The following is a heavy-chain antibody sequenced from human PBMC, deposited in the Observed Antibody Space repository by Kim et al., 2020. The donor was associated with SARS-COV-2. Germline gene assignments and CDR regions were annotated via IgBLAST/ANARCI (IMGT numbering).Heavy chain of an antibody. CDR1: GGSFSGYY. V-gene: IGHV4-34*01. J-gene: IGHJ4*02. D-gene: IGHD3-9*01. CDR2: INHSGST. CDR3: ARAKVTGYYKPHFWDY. Sequence: SETLSLTCAVYGGSFSGYYWSWIRQPPGKGLEWIGEINHSGSTNYNPSLKSRVTISVDTSKNQFSLKLSSVTAADTAVYYCARAKVTGYYKPHFWDYWGQGTLVTVSS.